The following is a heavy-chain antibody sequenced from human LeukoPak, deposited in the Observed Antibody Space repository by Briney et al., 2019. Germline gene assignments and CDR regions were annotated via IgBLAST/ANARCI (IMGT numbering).Heavy chain of an antibody. D-gene: IGHD3/OR15-3a*01. CDR1: GGPLSSSSYY. Sequence: SDSLSLTCTVSGGPLSSSSYYWGWIRQPPGKGLEWSGNIYYRGSTYYNPSPKRRAPISVDTSKKQLSLRLSSVTAADTAVYYCAKEAPTDYAFDIWGQGTTVTVS. CDR3: AKEAPTDYAFDI. V-gene: IGHV4-39*07. CDR2: IYYRGST. J-gene: IGHJ3*02.